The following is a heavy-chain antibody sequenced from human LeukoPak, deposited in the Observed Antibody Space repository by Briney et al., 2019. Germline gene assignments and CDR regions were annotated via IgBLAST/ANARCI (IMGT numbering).Heavy chain of an antibody. CDR2: IGTAGDT. CDR1: GFTFSSYD. J-gene: IGHJ6*02. CDR3: ARDQWLANYYYGMDV. D-gene: IGHD6-19*01. V-gene: IGHV3-13*01. Sequence: GGSLRLSCAASGFTFSSYDMHWVRQATGKGLEWVSAIGTAGDTYYPGSVKGRFTISRENAKNSLYLQMNSLRAGDTAEYYCARDQWLANYYYGMDVWGQGTTVTVSS.